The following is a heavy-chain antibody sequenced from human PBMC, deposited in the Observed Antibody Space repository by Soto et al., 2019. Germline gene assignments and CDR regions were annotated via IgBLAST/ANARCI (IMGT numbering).Heavy chain of an antibody. Sequence: QVQLVESGGGLVKPGGSLRLSCAASGFTFSDYYMTWIRQAPGKGLEWISYISSSGITIYYADSVKGRFTISRDNAKDSLYLQMNSLRAEDTAVYYCARDRPTVTNYYSYGLDVWGQGTTVTVSS. CDR2: ISSSGITI. CDR3: ARDRPTVTNYYSYGLDV. V-gene: IGHV3-11*01. D-gene: IGHD4-17*01. J-gene: IGHJ6*02. CDR1: GFTFSDYY.